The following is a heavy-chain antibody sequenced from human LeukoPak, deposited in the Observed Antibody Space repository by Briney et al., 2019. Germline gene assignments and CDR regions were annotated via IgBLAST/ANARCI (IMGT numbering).Heavy chain of an antibody. V-gene: IGHV4-59*01. CDR1: GGSISHYY. D-gene: IGHD4-17*01. Sequence: PSETLSLTCTVSGGSISHYYWSWIRQPPEKGLEWIGYTYYGGSTKLNPSLKSRVAISVDTSKKQFSLNLTSVTAADTAVYYCARGPSVTSIGGPWGQGTLVTVSA. J-gene: IGHJ5*02. CDR2: TYYGGST. CDR3: ARGPSVTSIGGP.